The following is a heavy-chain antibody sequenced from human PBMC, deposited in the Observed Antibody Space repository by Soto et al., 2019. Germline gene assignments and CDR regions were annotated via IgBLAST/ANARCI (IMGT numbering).Heavy chain of an antibody. CDR3: ARDEDWNYYYGMDV. D-gene: IGHD1-1*01. CDR2: ISSSSSYI. J-gene: IGHJ6*02. CDR1: GFTFSSYS. V-gene: IGHV3-21*01. Sequence: GGSLRLSCAASGFTFSSYSMNWVRQAPGKGLEWVSSISSSSSYIYYADSVKGRFTISRDNAKNSLYLQMNSLRAEDTAVYYCARDEDWNYYYGMDVWGQGTTVTVSS.